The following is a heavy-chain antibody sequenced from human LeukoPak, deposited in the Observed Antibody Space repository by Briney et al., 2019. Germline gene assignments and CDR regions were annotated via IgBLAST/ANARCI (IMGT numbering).Heavy chain of an antibody. CDR2: INPNSGGT. CDR1: GFTFTSSA. D-gene: IGHD1-26*01. J-gene: IGHJ4*02. CDR3: ARDLGEATLLFDY. Sequence: ASVKVSCKASGFTFTSSAMHWVRQAPGQGLEWMGWINPNSGGTNYAQKFQGRVTMTRDTSISTAYMELSRLRSDDTAVYYCARDLGEATLLFDYWGQGTLVTVSS. V-gene: IGHV1-2*02.